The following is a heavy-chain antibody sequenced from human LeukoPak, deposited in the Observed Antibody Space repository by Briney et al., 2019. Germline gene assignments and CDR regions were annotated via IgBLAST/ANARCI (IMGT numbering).Heavy chain of an antibody. J-gene: IGHJ4*02. CDR1: GGSISNDNYY. CDR3: VRRVAGSSYRDY. Sequence: SETLSLTCTVSGGSISNDNYYCSWIRQHPGKGLEWIGYIYYNGRTYYNPSLKSRVTISVDTSKNQFSLKLSSVTAADTADYYCVRRVAGSSYRDYWGQGTLVTVSS. V-gene: IGHV4-31*03. D-gene: IGHD3-22*01. CDR2: IYYNGRT.